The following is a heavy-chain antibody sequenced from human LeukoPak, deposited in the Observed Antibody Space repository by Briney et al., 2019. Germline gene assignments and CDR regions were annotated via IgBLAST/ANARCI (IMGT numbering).Heavy chain of an antibody. CDR2: IRSDGSTT. V-gene: IGHV3-74*01. Sequence: GGSLRLSCADSGFSFSFFWLHWVCQVPGKGLVWVSRIRSDGSTTDYADSVKGRFTISRDNARNTLYLQMNSLRVEDTAVYYCTRDWRIMAFDNSGQGTLVTVSS. J-gene: IGHJ4*02. CDR3: TRDWRIMAFDN. D-gene: IGHD3-16*01. CDR1: GFSFSFFW.